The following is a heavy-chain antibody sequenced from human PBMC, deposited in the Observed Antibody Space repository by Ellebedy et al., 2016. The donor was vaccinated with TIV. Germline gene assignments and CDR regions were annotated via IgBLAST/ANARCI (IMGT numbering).Heavy chain of an antibody. Sequence: GGSLRLSXAASGFTFRNYGMHWVRQAPVKGLEWVAVIWNDGSDKYYADSVKGRFTISRDNSKNTLNLQMNSLRAEDTAVYYCARSRGSSGWWDFDSWGQGTLVTVSS. V-gene: IGHV3-33*01. CDR2: IWNDGSDK. J-gene: IGHJ4*02. CDR3: ARSRGSSGWWDFDS. CDR1: GFTFRNYG. D-gene: IGHD6-19*01.